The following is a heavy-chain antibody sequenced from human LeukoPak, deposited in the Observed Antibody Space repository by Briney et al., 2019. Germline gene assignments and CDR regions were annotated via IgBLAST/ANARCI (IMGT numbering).Heavy chain of an antibody. CDR2: ISGSGGST. CDR1: GFTFSDYY. D-gene: IGHD3-10*01. Sequence: GSLRLSCAASGFTFSDYYMSWIRQAPGKGLEWVSAISGSGGSTYYADSVKGRFTISRDNSKNTLYLQMNSLRAEDTAVYYCAKGERHISSYYYGSGSPHYFDYWGQGTLVTVSS. CDR3: AKGERHISSYYYGSGSPHYFDY. V-gene: IGHV3-23*01. J-gene: IGHJ4*02.